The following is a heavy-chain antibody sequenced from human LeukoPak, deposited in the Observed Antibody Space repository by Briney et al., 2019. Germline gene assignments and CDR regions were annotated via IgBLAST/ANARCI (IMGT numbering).Heavy chain of an antibody. D-gene: IGHD3-16*01. CDR3: ARDSARYYDYVWGVGFDP. Sequence: SETLSLTCTVSGGSISSYYWSWIRQPPGKGLEWIGYIYYSGSTNYSPSLKSRVTISVDTSKNQFSLKLSSVTAADTAVYYCARDSARYYDYVWGVGFDPWGQGTLVTVSS. CDR1: GGSISSYY. J-gene: IGHJ5*02. CDR2: IYYSGST. V-gene: IGHV4-59*01.